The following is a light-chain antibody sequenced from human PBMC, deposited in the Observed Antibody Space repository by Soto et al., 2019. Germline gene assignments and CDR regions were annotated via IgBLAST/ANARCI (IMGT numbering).Light chain of an antibody. CDR2: MGS. Sequence: IVMTPSPLSLPVTPGEPASISCRSSQSLLHSNGFNSLDWYLQKPGQSPKLLIYMGSNRASGVPDTYSGSRSGTDFTMRISSVEAEDVGIYYCMQAVQTPWTFGQGTKVEFK. CDR3: MQAVQTPWT. V-gene: IGKV2-28*01. CDR1: QSLLHSNGFNS. J-gene: IGKJ1*01.